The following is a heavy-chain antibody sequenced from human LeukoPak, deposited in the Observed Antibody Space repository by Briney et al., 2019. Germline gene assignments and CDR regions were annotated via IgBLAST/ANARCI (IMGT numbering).Heavy chain of an antibody. D-gene: IGHD2-2*02. CDR2: ISDSGADT. J-gene: IGHJ4*02. CDR1: GFTFSSYA. Sequence: PGGSLRLSCAASGFTFSSYAMSWVRQAPERGLEWVSVISDSGADTSYADSGKGRFTISRDNFRNTLYLQMNSLRAEDTAVYYCAKTDCTSSSCYTIESWGQGTLVTVSS. V-gene: IGHV3-23*01. CDR3: AKTDCTSSSCYTIES.